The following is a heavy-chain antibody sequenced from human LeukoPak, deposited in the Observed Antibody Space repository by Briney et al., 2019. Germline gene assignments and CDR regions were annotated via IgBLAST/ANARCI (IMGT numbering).Heavy chain of an antibody. D-gene: IGHD5-12*01. Sequence: GGSLRLSCAASGFTFSNYNMNWVRQAPGKGLEWMSYISSSSSTKNYADSVKGRFTVSRDNAWNSLYLQRNSLRAEDTAVYYCARLVDRARRDAFDIWGHGTMVTVSS. CDR3: ARLVDRARRDAFDI. CDR1: GFTFSNYN. J-gene: IGHJ3*02. CDR2: ISSSSSTK. V-gene: IGHV3-48*01.